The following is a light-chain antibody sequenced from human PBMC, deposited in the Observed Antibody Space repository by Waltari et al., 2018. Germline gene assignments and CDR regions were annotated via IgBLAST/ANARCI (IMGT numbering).Light chain of an antibody. CDR1: QSISSW. J-gene: IGKJ4*01. V-gene: IGKV1-5*03. CDR3: QQYNSFPLT. CDR2: KAS. Sequence: DIQMTQSPSTLSASVGDRVTVTCRASQSISSWLAWYQPKPGKAPKLLIYKASSLESGVPSRFSGSGSGTEFTLTISSLQPDDFATYYCQQYNSFPLTFGGGSKVESK.